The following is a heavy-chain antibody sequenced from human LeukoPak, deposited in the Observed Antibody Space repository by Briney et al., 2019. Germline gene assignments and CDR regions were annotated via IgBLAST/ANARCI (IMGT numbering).Heavy chain of an antibody. J-gene: IGHJ4*02. CDR1: GFTFSSYA. D-gene: IGHD5-12*01. CDR2: ISYDGSNK. V-gene: IGHV3-30*01. Sequence: GRSLRLSCAASGFTFSSYAMHWVRQAPGKGLEWVAVISYDGSNKYYADSVKGRFTISRDNSKNTLYLQMNGLRAEDTAVYYCARDFLGSGYDERSYWGQGTLVTVSS. CDR3: ARDFLGSGYDERSY.